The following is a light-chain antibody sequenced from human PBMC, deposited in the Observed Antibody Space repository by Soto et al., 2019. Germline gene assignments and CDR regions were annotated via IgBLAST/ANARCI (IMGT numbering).Light chain of an antibody. V-gene: IGKV2-40*01. CDR1: QSLLRSHDGNTY. J-gene: IGKJ2*01. CDR3: IQSLEFPYT. CDR2: TLS. Sequence: DIVMTQTPLSLPVTPGEPASISCRSSQSLLRSHDGNTYLDWYLQKPGQSPQLLIYTLSYRASGVPDRFSISGSGSAFTLKISRVEAEDVGVYFYCIQSLEFPYTFGQGTKLEIK.